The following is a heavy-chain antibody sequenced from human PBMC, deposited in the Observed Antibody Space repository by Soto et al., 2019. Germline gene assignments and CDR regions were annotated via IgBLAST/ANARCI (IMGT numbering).Heavy chain of an antibody. J-gene: IGHJ6*03. Sequence: GGSLRLSCAASGFTVSSNYMSWVRQAPGKGLEWVSVFYSGGSTYYADSVKGRFTISRHNSKNTLYLQMNSLRAEDTAVYYCAREIGDYDILTGYSLRYYYCYMDVWGKGTTVTVSS. D-gene: IGHD3-9*01. CDR2: FYSGGST. V-gene: IGHV3-53*04. CDR1: GFTVSSNY. CDR3: AREIGDYDILTGYSLRYYYCYMDV.